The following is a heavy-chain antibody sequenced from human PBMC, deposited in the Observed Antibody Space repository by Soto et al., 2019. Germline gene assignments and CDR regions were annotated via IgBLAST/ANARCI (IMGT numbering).Heavy chain of an antibody. CDR1: GGSISSSNW. CDR3: ARAAMGRGLVGYYYGMDV. Sequence: QVQLQESGPGLVKPSGTLSLTCAVSGGSISSSNWWSWVRQPPGKGLEWIGEIYHSGSTNYNPSLKRRVTISVDKSKNQFSLELSSVTAADTAVYYCARAAMGRGLVGYYYGMDVWGQGTTVTVSS. D-gene: IGHD3-10*01. V-gene: IGHV4-4*02. J-gene: IGHJ6*02. CDR2: IYHSGST.